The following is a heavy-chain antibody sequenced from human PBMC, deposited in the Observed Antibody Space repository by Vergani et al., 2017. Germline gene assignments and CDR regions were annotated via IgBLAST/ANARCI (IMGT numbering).Heavy chain of an antibody. CDR3: TKGSVYYHDSAGHGYDPYTGFDL. CDR1: GFTFSSYW. J-gene: IGHJ3*01. Sequence: EVQLVESGGGLVKPGGSLRLSCAASGFTFSSYWMSWVRQAPGKGLEWVSGISWNSGAVDYADSVRGRFTISRDNAKNSLFLEMNSLRFEDTAVYFCTKGSVYYHDSAGHGYDPYTGFDLWGQGTLVTVSS. D-gene: IGHD5-12*01. CDR2: ISWNSGAV. V-gene: IGHV3-9*01.